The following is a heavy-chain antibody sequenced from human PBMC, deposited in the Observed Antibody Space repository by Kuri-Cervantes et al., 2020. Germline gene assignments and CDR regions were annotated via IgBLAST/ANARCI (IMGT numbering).Heavy chain of an antibody. CDR2: IWYDGSNK. CDR1: GFTFSSYG. V-gene: IGHV3-33*01. J-gene: IGHJ6*02. CDR3: ARGNFYAMDV. Sequence: GGSLRLSCAASGFTFSSYGMHWVRQAQGKGLEWVAVIWYDGSNKYYADSVKGRFTISRDNSKNTLYLQMNSLRAEDTAVYYCARGNFYAMDVWGQGTTVTVSS.